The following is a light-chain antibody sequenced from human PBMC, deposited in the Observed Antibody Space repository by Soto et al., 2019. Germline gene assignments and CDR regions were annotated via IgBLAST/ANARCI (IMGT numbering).Light chain of an antibody. J-gene: IGLJ1*01. CDR1: SSDVGAYNY. Sequence: QSALTQPASVSGYPGQSIAISCTGTSSDVGAYNYVSWYQQHPGKAPKLMIYDVSNRPSGVSDRFSGSKSGNTASLTISGLQAVDEADYYCSSYTSSSTYVFGTETQLTVL. V-gene: IGLV2-14*01. CDR2: DVS. CDR3: SSYTSSSTYV.